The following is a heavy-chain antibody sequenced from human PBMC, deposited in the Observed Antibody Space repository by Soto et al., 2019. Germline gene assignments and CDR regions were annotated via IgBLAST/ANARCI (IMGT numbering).Heavy chain of an antibody. CDR1: GGSFSSYA. J-gene: IGHJ4*02. CDR3: ALGSATVDF. V-gene: IGHV1-69*06. Sequence: QVHMVQSGAEVKKPGSSVRVSCKASGGSFSSYAINWVRQAPGHGLQWMGVIIPISGTTNYAQKFQGRVTITADRSTTTAYLELNNLRSDDTAVYYCALGSATVDFWDPGNLVTVSS. CDR2: IIPISGTT.